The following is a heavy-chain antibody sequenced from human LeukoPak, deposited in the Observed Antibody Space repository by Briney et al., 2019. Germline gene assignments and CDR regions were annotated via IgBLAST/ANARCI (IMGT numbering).Heavy chain of an antibody. J-gene: IGHJ5*02. CDR2: MNPNSDNT. D-gene: IGHD5-18*01. CDR3: ARDQHTAMVTGFDP. Sequence: GASVKVSRKASGYTFTSYDINWVRQATGQGLEWMGWMNPNSDNTGYAQKFQGRVTMTRNTSISTAYMELSSLRSEDTAVYYCARDQHTAMVTGFDPWGQGTLVTVSS. CDR1: GYTFTSYD. V-gene: IGHV1-8*01.